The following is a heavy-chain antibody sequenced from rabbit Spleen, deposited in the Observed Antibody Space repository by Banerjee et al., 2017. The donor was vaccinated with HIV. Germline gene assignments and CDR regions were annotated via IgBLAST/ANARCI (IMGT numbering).Heavy chain of an antibody. CDR1: GFTLSGYW. CDR3: ARDLVGVIGWNFAW. D-gene: IGHD5-1*01. Sequence: QSLEESGGDLVKPETSLTLTCTASGFTLSGYWMCWVRQAPGKGLEWIGYIDPVFGSTDYASWAKGRFTISKTSSTTVTLQMTSLTAADTATYFCARDLVGVIGWNFAWWGPGTLVTVS. V-gene: IGHV1S40*01. J-gene: IGHJ4*01. CDR2: IDPVFGST.